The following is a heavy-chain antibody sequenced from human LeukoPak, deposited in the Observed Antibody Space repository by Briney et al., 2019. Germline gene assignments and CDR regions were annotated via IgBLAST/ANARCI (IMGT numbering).Heavy chain of an antibody. J-gene: IGHJ3*01. V-gene: IGHV3-21*06. CDR3: ATGYSLGAGPGSYAFDV. CDR1: GFTFSSYS. Sequence: PGGSLRLSCAASGFTFSSYSMNWVRQAPGKGLEWVSSISSSSSYIYYADSVKGRFTISRDNAKNSVYLQMNRLRAEETAIYYCATGYSLGAGPGSYAFDVWGPGTTVTVSS. D-gene: IGHD3-16*01. CDR2: ISSSSSYI.